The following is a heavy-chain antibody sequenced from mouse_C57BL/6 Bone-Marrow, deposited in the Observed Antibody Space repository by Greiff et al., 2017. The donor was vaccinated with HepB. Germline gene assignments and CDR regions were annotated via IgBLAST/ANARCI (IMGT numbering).Heavy chain of an antibody. Sequence: QVQLQQPGAELVKPGASVKLSCKASGYTFTSYWMQWVKQRPGQGLEWIAEIDPSDSYTNYNQKFKGKATLTVDTSSSTAYMQLSSLTSEDSAVYYCARLYSNYFDYWGQGTTLTVSS. V-gene: IGHV1-50*01. D-gene: IGHD2-5*01. J-gene: IGHJ2*01. CDR3: ARLYSNYFDY. CDR2: IDPSDSYT. CDR1: GYTFTSYW.